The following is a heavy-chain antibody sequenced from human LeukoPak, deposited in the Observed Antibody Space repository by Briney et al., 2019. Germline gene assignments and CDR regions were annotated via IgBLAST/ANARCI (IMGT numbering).Heavy chain of an antibody. Sequence: GGSLRLSCAASGFTFSAYWMHWVRQAPGKGLVWVGRINDVGSDSTYVDSVKGRFTISRDNAKNTLYLQMNNLRAEDTAVYYCAGVKVAGTRSFDYWGQGTLAAVSS. D-gene: IGHD6-19*01. V-gene: IGHV3-74*01. CDR2: INDVGSDS. CDR1: GFTFSAYW. CDR3: AGVKVAGTRSFDY. J-gene: IGHJ4*02.